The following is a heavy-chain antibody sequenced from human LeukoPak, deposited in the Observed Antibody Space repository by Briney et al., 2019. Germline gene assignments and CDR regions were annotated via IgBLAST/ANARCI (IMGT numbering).Heavy chain of an antibody. CDR2: IRYDGSNK. CDR1: GFTFSSYG. Sequence: GGSLRLSCAASGFTFSSYGMHWVRQAPGKGLEWVAFIRYDGSNKYYADSVKGRFTISRDNSKNTLYLQMNSLRAEDTAVYYCAKDQLYSGSRGDPPEIPYWGQGTLVTVSP. J-gene: IGHJ4*02. D-gene: IGHD1-26*01. CDR3: AKDQLYSGSRGDPPEIPY. V-gene: IGHV3-30*02.